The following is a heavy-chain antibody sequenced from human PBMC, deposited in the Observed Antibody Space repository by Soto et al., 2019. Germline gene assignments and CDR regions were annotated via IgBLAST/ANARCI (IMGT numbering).Heavy chain of an antibody. CDR2: IIPIFGTA. CDR1: GGTFSSYA. V-gene: IGHV1-69*06. J-gene: IGHJ3*01. D-gene: IGHD3-22*01. Sequence: QVQLVQSGAEVKKPGSSVKVSCKASGGTFSSYAISWVRQAPGQGLEWMGGIIPIFGTANYAQKFQGRVKITADKSTRTAYMELRSLRSEDTGVYYCARSVLNCYVRSGYYVDAFEFWRQGRMVAVS. CDR3: ARSVLNCYVRSGYYVDAFEF.